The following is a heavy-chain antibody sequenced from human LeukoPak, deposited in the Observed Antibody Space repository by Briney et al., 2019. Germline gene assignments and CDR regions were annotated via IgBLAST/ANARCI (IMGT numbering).Heavy chain of an antibody. J-gene: IGHJ4*02. Sequence: SETLSLTCAVYGGSFSGYYWSWIRQPPGKGLEWIGEINHSGSTNYNPSLKSRVTISVDTSKNQFSLKLSSVTAADTAVYYCARQNGYSYGFFDYWGQGTLVTVSS. D-gene: IGHD5-18*01. CDR1: GGSFSGYY. CDR2: INHSGST. CDR3: ARQNGYSYGFFDY. V-gene: IGHV4-34*01.